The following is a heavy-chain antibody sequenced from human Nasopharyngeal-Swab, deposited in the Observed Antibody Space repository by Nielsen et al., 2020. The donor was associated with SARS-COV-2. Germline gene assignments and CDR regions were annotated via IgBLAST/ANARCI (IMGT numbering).Heavy chain of an antibody. CDR1: GGSFSGYY. V-gene: IGHV4-34*01. CDR3: ARGSYYYDSSGYLKAWGYFDY. Sequence: GSLRLSCAVYGGSFSGYYWSWIRQPPGKGPEWIGEINHSGSTNYNPSLKSRVTISVDTSKNQFSLKLSSVTAADTAVYYCARGSYYYDSSGYLKAWGYFDYWGQGTLVTVSS. D-gene: IGHD3-22*01. CDR2: INHSGST. J-gene: IGHJ4*02.